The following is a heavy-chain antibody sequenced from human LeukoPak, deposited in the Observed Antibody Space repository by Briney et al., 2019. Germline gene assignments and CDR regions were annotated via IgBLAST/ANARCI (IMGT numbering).Heavy chain of an antibody. V-gene: IGHV1-8*03. Sequence: ASVKVSCTASGYTFISYDINWVRQAPGQGLQWMGWMNPSSGNSDFTQEFQGRVIITRNTSTNTAYLELRGLRSEDTAVYYCGRGAWGGRYPYYYYYLDVWGKGTTVTTSS. CDR3: GRGAWGGRYPYYYYYLDV. D-gene: IGHD2-15*01. J-gene: IGHJ6*03. CDR2: MNPSSGNS. CDR1: GYTFISYD.